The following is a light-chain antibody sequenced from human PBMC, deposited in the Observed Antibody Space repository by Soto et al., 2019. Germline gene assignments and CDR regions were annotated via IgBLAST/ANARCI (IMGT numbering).Light chain of an antibody. CDR1: SSDVGSYNL. Sequence: QSVLTQPASVSGSPGQSITISCTGTSSDVGSYNLVSWYQQYPGRAPKLIIYEGSKRPSGVSDRFSASKSGSTASLRISGLQAEDEADYYCCSYAGTIGHVVFGGGTKLTVL. J-gene: IGLJ2*01. V-gene: IGLV2-23*01. CDR3: CSYAGTIGHVV. CDR2: EGS.